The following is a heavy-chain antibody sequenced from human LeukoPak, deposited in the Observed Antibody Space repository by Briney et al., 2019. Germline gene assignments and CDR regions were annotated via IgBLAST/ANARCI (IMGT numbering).Heavy chain of an antibody. CDR2: LYYNGNT. V-gene: IGHV4-39*07. CDR1: GTSVTTNNNY. Sequence: SETLSLACTVSGTSVTTNNNYWVWIRQPPGKGLEWIGSLYYNGNTFYNASFKSRVTISLDTSKNQFSLSLSSVTAADTAVYFCARDSSGIKIWLPLDYWGQGTLVTVSS. D-gene: IGHD5-18*01. CDR3: ARDSSGIKIWLPLDY. J-gene: IGHJ4*02.